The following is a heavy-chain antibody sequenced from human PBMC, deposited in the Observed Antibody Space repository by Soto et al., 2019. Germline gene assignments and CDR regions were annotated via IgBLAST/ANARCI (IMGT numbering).Heavy chain of an antibody. Sequence: SATLSLTCTVSGGSISSYYWSWIRQPPGKGLEWIGYIYYSGSTNYNPSLKSRVTISVDTSKNQFSLKLSSVTAADTAVYYCARATLDRYSYGPFDYWGQGTLVTSPQ. D-gene: IGHD5-18*01. CDR1: GGSISSYY. V-gene: IGHV4-59*01. J-gene: IGHJ4*02. CDR2: IYYSGST. CDR3: ARATLDRYSYGPFDY.